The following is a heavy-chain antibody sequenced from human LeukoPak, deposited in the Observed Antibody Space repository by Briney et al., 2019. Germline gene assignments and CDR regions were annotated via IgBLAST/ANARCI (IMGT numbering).Heavy chain of an antibody. V-gene: IGHV3-20*04. J-gene: IGHJ4*02. CDR3: ARDWFTRLGELSPDRAFDY. CDR2: INWNGGST. D-gene: IGHD3-16*02. Sequence: GGTLRLSCAASGFTFDDSVMSWVRQAPGKGLEWVSGINWNGGSTGYADSVKGRFTISRDNAKNSLYLQMSSLRAEDTALYYCARDWFTRLGELSPDRAFDYWGQGTLVTVSS. CDR1: GFTFDDSV.